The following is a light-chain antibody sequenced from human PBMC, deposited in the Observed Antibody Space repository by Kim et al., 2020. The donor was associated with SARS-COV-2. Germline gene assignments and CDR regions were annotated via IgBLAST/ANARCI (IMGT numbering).Light chain of an antibody. CDR1: QSVSRNY. J-gene: IGKJ4*01. Sequence: EIVLTQSPGTLSLSPGERATLSCRASQSVSRNYLAWYQQKPGQAPRLLIYGASSRATVIPDRFSGSGSGTDFTLTISRLDPEDFAVYYCQQYGSSPLTFGGGTKVEIK. V-gene: IGKV3-20*01. CDR2: GAS. CDR3: QQYGSSPLT.